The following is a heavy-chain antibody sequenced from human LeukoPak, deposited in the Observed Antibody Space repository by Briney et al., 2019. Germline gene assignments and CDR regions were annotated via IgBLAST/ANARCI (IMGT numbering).Heavy chain of an antibody. Sequence: ASVKVSCKASGYTFTSYYMHWVRQAPGQGLEWMGIINHSGGSTSYAQKFQGRVTMTRDMSTSTVYMELSSLRSEDTAVYYCARARETPSSSGTNYMDVWGKGTTVTVSS. D-gene: IGHD6-6*01. CDR2: INHSGGST. CDR1: GYTFTSYY. CDR3: ARARETPSSSGTNYMDV. J-gene: IGHJ6*03. V-gene: IGHV1-46*01.